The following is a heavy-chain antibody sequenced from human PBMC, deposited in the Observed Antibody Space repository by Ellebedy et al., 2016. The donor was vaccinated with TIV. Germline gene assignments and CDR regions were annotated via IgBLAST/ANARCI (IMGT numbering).Heavy chain of an antibody. CDR1: GYTFSNYD. CDR3: GRGGYIPSRGVDY. J-gene: IGHJ4*02. V-gene: IGHV1-18*04. CDR2: ISAYKGDT. D-gene: IGHD6-25*01. Sequence: AASVKVSCKATGYTFSNYDVTWVRRAPGQGLEWMGLISAYKGDTKYSQKAQGRVVLTIDTSTNTAYMELRSLRSDDTAVYYCGRGGYIPSRGVDYWGQGTLVNVSS.